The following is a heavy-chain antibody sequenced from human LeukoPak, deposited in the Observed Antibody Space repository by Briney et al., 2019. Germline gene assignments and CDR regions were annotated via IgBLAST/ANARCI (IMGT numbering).Heavy chain of an antibody. CDR3: AKTGYSRAFGAFDI. CDR2: IYHSGST. CDR1: GDSINIGGYY. D-gene: IGHD6-13*01. J-gene: IGHJ3*02. V-gene: IGHV4-30-2*01. Sequence: SETLSLTCTVSGDSINIGGYYWSWIRQPPGKGQEWIGYIYHSGSTHSNPSLKSRVTISVDISKNQFSLRLNSVTAADTAVYYCAKTGYSRAFGAFDIWGQGTMVTVSS.